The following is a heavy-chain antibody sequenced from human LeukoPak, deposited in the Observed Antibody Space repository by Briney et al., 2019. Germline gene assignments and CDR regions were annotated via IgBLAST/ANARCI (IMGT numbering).Heavy chain of an antibody. CDR1: GGSISSHY. J-gene: IGHJ3*02. D-gene: IGHD5-18*01. CDR2: IYYSGST. CDR3: ASNLGGIQLWVDDAFDI. Sequence: PSETLSLTCTVSGGSISSHYWSWIRQPPGKGLEWIGYIYYSGSTNYNPSLKSRVTMSVDTSKNQFSLKLSSVTAADTAVYYCASNLGGIQLWVDDAFDIWGQGTMVTVSS. V-gene: IGHV4-59*11.